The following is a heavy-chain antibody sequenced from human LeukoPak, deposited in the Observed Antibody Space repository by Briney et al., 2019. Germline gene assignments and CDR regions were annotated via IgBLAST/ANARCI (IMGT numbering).Heavy chain of an antibody. J-gene: IGHJ2*01. CDR1: GGSTSSGGYS. CDR2: IYHSGST. D-gene: IGHD5-24*01. CDR3: ARGGDGYNPYWYFDL. Sequence: SQTLSLTCAVSGGSTSSGGYSWSWIRQPPGKGLEWIGYIYHSGSTYYNPSLKSRVTISVDRSKNQFSLKLSSVTAADTAVYYCARGGDGYNPYWYFDLWGRGTLVTVSS. V-gene: IGHV4-30-2*01.